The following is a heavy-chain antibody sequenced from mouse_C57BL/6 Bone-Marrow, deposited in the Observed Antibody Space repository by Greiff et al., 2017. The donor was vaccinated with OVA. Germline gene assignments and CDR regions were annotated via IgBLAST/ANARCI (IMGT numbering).Heavy chain of an antibody. CDR1: GFNIKNTY. Sequence: EVQRVESVAELVRPGASVKLSCTASGFNIKNTYMHWVKQRPEQGLEWIGRIDPANGNTKYAPKFQGKATITADTSSNTAYLQLSSLTSEDTAIYYCAYYGYDSYYFDYWGQGTTLTVSS. D-gene: IGHD2-2*01. V-gene: IGHV14-3*01. CDR2: IDPANGNT. J-gene: IGHJ2*01. CDR3: AYYGYDSYYFDY.